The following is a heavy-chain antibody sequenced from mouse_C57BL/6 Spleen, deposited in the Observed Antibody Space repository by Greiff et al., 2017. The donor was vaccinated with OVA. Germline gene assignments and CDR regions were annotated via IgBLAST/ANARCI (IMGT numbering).Heavy chain of an antibody. CDR3: TRWRVTTSYYAMDY. Sequence: QVQLQQSGAELVRPGASVTLSCKASGYTFTDYEMHWVKQTPVHGLEWIGAIDPETGGTAYNQKFKGKAILTADKSSSTAYMELRSLTSEDSAVYYCTRWRVTTSYYAMDYWGQGTSVTVSS. J-gene: IGHJ4*01. D-gene: IGHD2-2*01. CDR2: IDPETGGT. V-gene: IGHV1-15*01. CDR1: GYTFTDYE.